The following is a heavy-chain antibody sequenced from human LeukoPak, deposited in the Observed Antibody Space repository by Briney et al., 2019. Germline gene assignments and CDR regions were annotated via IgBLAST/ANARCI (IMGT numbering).Heavy chain of an antibody. J-gene: IGHJ4*02. CDR2: ISGSGGST. Sequence: GGSLRLSCAASGFTFNSYAMSWVRQAPGKGLEWVSAISGSGGSTYYADSVKGRFTISRDNSKNTLYLQMNSLRAEDTALNYCARDKIVGATHFDYWGQGTLVTVSS. CDR3: ARDKIVGATHFDY. V-gene: IGHV3-23*01. CDR1: GFTFNSYA. D-gene: IGHD1-26*01.